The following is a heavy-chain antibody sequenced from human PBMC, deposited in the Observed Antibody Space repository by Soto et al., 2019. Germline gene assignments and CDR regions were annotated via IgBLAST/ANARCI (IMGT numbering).Heavy chain of an antibody. J-gene: IGHJ4*02. Sequence: QLQLQESGPGLVKPSETLSLTCFVSGGSISSRNYFWGWIRQPPGKGLEWIGSIYYSGSTYYNPSLNSRVTISVDTSKNQFSLKLSSVSAADTAVYYCARHQAGYGYDYFDYWGQGTLVTVSS. CDR2: IYYSGST. CDR3: ARHQAGYGYDYFDY. CDR1: GGSISSRNYF. V-gene: IGHV4-39*01. D-gene: IGHD5-12*01.